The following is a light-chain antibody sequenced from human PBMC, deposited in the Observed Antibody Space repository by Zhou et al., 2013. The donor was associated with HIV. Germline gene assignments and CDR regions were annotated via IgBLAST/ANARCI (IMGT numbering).Light chain of an antibody. CDR2: DTS. Sequence: EIVMTQSPSTLSVSPGERVTLSCRASQSVFSNLAWYQQKPGQAPSLLIYDTSTRATGIPARFSGSGSGTEFTLTISSLQSEDSAVYYCQQYNDRPPWTFGQGTKVEIK. CDR1: QSVFSN. CDR3: QQYNDRPPWT. V-gene: IGKV3-15*01. J-gene: IGKJ1*01.